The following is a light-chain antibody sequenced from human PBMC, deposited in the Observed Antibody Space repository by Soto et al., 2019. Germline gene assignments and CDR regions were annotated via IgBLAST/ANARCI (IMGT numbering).Light chain of an antibody. CDR3: MQALQIPPT. V-gene: IGKV2-28*01. CDR1: QSLLHSNGFTY. CDR2: LAS. J-gene: IGKJ2*01. Sequence: DLVMTQSPLSLPVTPGEPASISCRSSQSLLHSNGFTYLDWYLQKPGQSPQLLISLASTRASGVPDRFSGSGSGTDFTLKISRVEAEDVGVYYCMQALQIPPTFGQGTKLEIK.